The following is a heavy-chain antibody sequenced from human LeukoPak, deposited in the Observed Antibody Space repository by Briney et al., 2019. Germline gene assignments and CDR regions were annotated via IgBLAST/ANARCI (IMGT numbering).Heavy chain of an antibody. Sequence: SETLSLLCTVSGGSLTRYHWGWIRQPPGKGLEWIGYIHYSGSTNYSPSLESRVTISLDTSKNQFSLQLSSVTAADTAVYYCARRGVGATTWDAFDIWGQGTLVTVSS. CDR1: GGSLTRYH. D-gene: IGHD1-26*01. V-gene: IGHV4-59*08. CDR3: ARRGVGATTWDAFDI. J-gene: IGHJ3*02. CDR2: IHYSGST.